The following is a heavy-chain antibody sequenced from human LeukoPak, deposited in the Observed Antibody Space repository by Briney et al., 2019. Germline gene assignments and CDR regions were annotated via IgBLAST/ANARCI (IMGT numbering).Heavy chain of an antibody. Sequence: GGSLRLSCTASRFTLGNKLVSWVRQAPGKGLEWVANTNRDGSQKNYVDSVKGRFTISRDNAKNSLYLQMDSLRAEDTAVYYCTRDQYWGQGTLVTVSS. CDR3: TRDQY. CDR1: RFTLGNKL. V-gene: IGHV3-7*01. CDR2: TNRDGSQK. J-gene: IGHJ4*02.